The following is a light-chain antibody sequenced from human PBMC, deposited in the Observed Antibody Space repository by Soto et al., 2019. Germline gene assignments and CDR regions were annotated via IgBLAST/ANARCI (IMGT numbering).Light chain of an antibody. CDR2: EVT. CDR1: SGDIGSYNR. V-gene: IGLV2-14*01. CDR3: SSYTNINTRASV. Sequence: QSALTQPASVSGSPGQSMTISCTGTSGDIGSYNRVSWYQQHPGKAPKLIIYEVTDRPSGVSNRFSGSKSGNTASLTISGLQAEDEAEYYCSSYTNINTRASVFGTGTKLTVL. J-gene: IGLJ1*01.